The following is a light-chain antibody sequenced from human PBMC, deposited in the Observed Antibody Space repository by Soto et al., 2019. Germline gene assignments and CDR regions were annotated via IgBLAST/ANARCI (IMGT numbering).Light chain of an antibody. CDR1: QDINSH. J-gene: IGKJ4*01. CDR3: QQLNLYPST. Sequence: IQLTQSPSSLSASVGDRVTITCRASQDINSHLAWYQQKPGKAPNLLIYAGTSLQSGVPSRFSGSGSGTEFTLTISSLQPEDFATYYCQQLNLYPSTFGGGTKVEI. CDR2: AGT. V-gene: IGKV1-9*01.